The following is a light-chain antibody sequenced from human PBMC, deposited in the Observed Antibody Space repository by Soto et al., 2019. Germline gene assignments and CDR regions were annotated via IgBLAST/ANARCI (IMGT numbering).Light chain of an antibody. CDR3: QQYGSSPQT. Sequence: EIVLTQSPGTLSLSPGERATLSCRASQSVDSRYLAWYQQRPGQAPRLLIYDASSRPTGIPDRFSGSGSGTDFTLTISSLEPEDFAVYYCQQYGSSPQTFGQGTRVDIK. J-gene: IGKJ1*01. V-gene: IGKV3-20*01. CDR1: QSVDSRY. CDR2: DAS.